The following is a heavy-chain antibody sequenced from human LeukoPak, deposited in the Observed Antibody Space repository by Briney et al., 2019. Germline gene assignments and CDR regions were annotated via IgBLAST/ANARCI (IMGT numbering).Heavy chain of an antibody. Sequence: EASVKVSCKASEYTFTDYHLHWVRQAPGQGLECLGWINPNTGGTRYVQKFQGRVTMTRDTSISTAYMELSRLRSDDTAVYYCATLSGYCSGGSCYQLNHDAFDIWGQGTMVTVSS. V-gene: IGHV1-2*02. CDR2: INPNTGGT. D-gene: IGHD2-15*01. CDR1: EYTFTDYH. J-gene: IGHJ3*02. CDR3: ATLSGYCSGGSCYQLNHDAFDI.